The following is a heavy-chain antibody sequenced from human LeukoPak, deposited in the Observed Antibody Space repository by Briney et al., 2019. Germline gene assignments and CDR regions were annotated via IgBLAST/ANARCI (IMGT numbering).Heavy chain of an antibody. Sequence: GGSLRLSCAASGFTFSSYAMHWVRQAPGKGLEWVAVISYDGSNKYYADSVKGRFTISRDNPKNSVYLQMNSLRAEDTAMYYCAGGGFDYWGQGILVTVSS. CDR2: ISYDGSNK. CDR1: GFTFSSYA. V-gene: IGHV3-30-3*01. J-gene: IGHJ4*02. CDR3: AGGGFDY.